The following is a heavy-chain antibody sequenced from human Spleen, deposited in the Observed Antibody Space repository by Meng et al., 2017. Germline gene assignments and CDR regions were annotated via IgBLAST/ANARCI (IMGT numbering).Heavy chain of an antibody. CDR3: ARNPDIVGGGF. CDR2: FDPEDGET. D-gene: IGHD1-26*01. CDR1: GYTLTELS. J-gene: IGHJ4*02. V-gene: IGHV1-24*01. Sequence: ASVKVSCEVSGYTLTELSMHWVRQAPGKGLEWMGGFDPEDGETIYAQKFQGRVTITADESTSTAYMELSSLRSEDTAVYYCARNPDIVGGGFWGQGTLVTVSS.